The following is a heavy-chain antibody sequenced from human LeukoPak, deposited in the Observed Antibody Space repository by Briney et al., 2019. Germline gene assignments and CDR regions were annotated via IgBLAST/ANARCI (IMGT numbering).Heavy chain of an antibody. Sequence: SGPTLVKPTQTLTLTCTFSGLSFTNNGMCVTWIRQPPGKALEWLARIDWDDDKYYSASLKTRLTISKDTSKNQVVLTMTNMDPVDTATYYCARIRGTYCSSTTCSFEDFWGQGTLVTVSS. V-gene: IGHV2-70*11. D-gene: IGHD2-2*01. CDR2: IDWDDDK. J-gene: IGHJ4*02. CDR1: GLSFTNNGMC. CDR3: ARIRGTYCSSTTCSFEDF.